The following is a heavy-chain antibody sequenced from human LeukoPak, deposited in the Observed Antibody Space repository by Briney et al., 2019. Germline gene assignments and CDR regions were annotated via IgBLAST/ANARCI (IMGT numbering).Heavy chain of an antibody. J-gene: IGHJ4*02. CDR3: ARLRFGELRPLYYFDY. Sequence: GGSLRLSCAASGFTFSDYYMSWIRQAPGAGLEWLSYISSSSSYTVYADSVKGRFTISRDNAKNSLYLQMNSLRAEDTAVYYCARLRFGELRPLYYFDYWGQGTLVTVSS. D-gene: IGHD3-10*01. V-gene: IGHV3-11*03. CDR1: GFTFSDYY. CDR2: ISSSSSYT.